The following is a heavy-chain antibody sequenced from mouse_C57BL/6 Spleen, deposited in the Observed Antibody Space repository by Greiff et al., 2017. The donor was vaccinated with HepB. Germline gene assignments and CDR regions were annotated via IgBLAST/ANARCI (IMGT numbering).Heavy chain of an antibody. J-gene: IGHJ4*01. V-gene: IGHV1-82*01. Sequence: VKLMESGPELVKPGASVKISCKASGYAFSSSWMNWVKQRPGKGLEWIGRIYPGDGDTNYNGKFKGKATLTADKSSSTAYMQLSSLTSEDSAVYFCARPARENAMDYWGQGTSVTVSS. CDR3: ARPARENAMDY. CDR2: IYPGDGDT. CDR1: GYAFSSSW.